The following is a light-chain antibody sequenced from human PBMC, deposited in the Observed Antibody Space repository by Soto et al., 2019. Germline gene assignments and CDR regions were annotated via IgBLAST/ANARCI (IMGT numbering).Light chain of an antibody. J-gene: IGKJ1*01. V-gene: IGKV1-39*01. CDR3: QQSYSTTWT. Sequence: IHLTQSPSSLSASVGDRFTITCRASQGISTYLNWYQKRPGKAPKLLIYAASSLQSGVPSRLSGSGYETHLTITISSMQNEDFETYSCQQSYSTTWTFGQGTKVDIK. CDR1: QGISTY. CDR2: AAS.